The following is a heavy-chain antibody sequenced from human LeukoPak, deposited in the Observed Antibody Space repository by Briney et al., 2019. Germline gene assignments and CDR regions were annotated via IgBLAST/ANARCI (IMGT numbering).Heavy chain of an antibody. CDR2: IIPIFGTA. D-gene: IGHD3-10*01. CDR1: GGTFSSYA. Sequence: SVKVSCKASGGTFSSYAISWVRQAPGQGLEWMGGIIPIFGTANYAQKFQGRVTITTDESTSTAYMELSSLRSEDTAVYYCARALYYYGSGSYSDYWGQGTLVTVSS. V-gene: IGHV1-69*05. CDR3: ARALYYYGSGSYSDY. J-gene: IGHJ4*02.